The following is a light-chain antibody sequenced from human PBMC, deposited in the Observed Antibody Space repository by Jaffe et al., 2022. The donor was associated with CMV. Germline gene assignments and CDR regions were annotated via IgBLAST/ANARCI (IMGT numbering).Light chain of an antibody. J-gene: IGKJ2*01. CDR3: QQYYSTLYT. CDR2: WAS. V-gene: IGKV4-1*01. CDR1: QSVLYTPNNKNH. Sequence: DIVMTQSPDSLAVSLGERATINCKSSQSVLYTPNNKNHLAWYQQKPGQPPKLLIYWASTRESGVPDRFSGSGSGTDFTLTISTLQAEDVAVYYCQQYYSTLYTFGQGTKLEIK.